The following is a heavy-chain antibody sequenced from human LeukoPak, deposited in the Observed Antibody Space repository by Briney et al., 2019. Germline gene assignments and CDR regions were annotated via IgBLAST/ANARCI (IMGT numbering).Heavy chain of an antibody. CDR2: ISYSGST. V-gene: IGHV4-59*08. CDR1: GVSISSYY. D-gene: IGHD4-17*01. J-gene: IGHJ6*02. CDR3: ARHVSGDYAWLDV. Sequence: PSETLSLTCTVSGVSISSYYWSWIRQPPGKGLECIGYISYSGSTNYDPSLKSRVTISVDRSKNQFSLKLSSVTAADTAMYYCARHVSGDYAWLDVWGQGATVTVSS.